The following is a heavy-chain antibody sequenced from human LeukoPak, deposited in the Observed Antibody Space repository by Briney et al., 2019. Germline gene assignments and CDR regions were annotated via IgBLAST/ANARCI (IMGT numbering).Heavy chain of an antibody. CDR3: ARERAIASLRPYYFDY. D-gene: IGHD6-6*01. J-gene: IGHJ4*02. V-gene: IGHV3-9*01. CDR1: GFTFDDYA. CDR2: ISWNSGSI. Sequence: GRSLRLSCAASGFTFDDYAMHWVRQAPGKGLEWVSGISWNSGSIGYADSVKGRFTISRDNARNSLYLQMNSLRAEDTAVYYCARERAIASLRPYYFDYWGQGTLVTVSS.